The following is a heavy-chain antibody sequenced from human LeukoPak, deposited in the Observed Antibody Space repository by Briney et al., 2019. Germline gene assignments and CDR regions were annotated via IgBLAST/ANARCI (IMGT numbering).Heavy chain of an antibody. J-gene: IGHJ5*02. V-gene: IGHV1-2*02. CDR1: GYTFTGYY. CDR2: INPNSGGT. Sequence: ASVKVSCKASGYTFTGYYMHWVRQAPGQGLEWMGWINPNSGGTSYAQKFQGRVTMTRDTSISTAYMELSRLRSDDTAVYYCARDPAFIVVVPAAINWFDPWGQGTLVTVSS. CDR3: ARDPAFIVVVPAAINWFDP. D-gene: IGHD2-2*02.